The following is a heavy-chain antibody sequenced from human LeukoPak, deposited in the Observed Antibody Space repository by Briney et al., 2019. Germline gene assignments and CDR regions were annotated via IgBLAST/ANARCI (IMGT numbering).Heavy chain of an antibody. Sequence: SETLSLTCTVSGGSISSYYWSWIRQPPGKGLEWIGYIYYSGSTNYNPSLKSRVTISVDTSKNQFSLKLSSVTAADTAVYYCARSYIAVAGTYYYYGMDVWGQGTTVTVSS. V-gene: IGHV4-59*08. J-gene: IGHJ6*02. CDR2: IYYSGST. CDR1: GGSISSYY. D-gene: IGHD6-19*01. CDR3: ARSYIAVAGTYYYYGMDV.